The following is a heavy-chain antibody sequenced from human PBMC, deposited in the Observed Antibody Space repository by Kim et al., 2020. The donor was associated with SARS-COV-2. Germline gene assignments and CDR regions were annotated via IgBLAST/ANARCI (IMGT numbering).Heavy chain of an antibody. V-gene: IGHV1-69*13. CDR1: GGTFSSYA. Sequence: SVKVSCKASGGTFSSYAISWVRQAPGQGLEWMGGIIPIFGTANYAQKFQGRVTITADESTSTAYMDLSSLRSEDTAVYYCVGPLMMTVTPRIVGRVGYGMDVWGHGNPVPAPS. D-gene: IGHD4-4*01. J-gene: IGHJ6*02. CDR2: IIPIFGTA. CDR3: VGPLMMTVTPRIVGRVGYGMDV.